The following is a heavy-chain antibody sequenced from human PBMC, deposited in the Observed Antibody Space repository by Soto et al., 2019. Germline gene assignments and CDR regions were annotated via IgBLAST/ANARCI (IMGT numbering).Heavy chain of an antibody. CDR3: SSGKDKWNPNKTLRYYFDY. CDR2: IWYDGSNK. V-gene: IGHV3-33*01. D-gene: IGHD1-20*01. J-gene: IGHJ4*02. CDR1: GFTFSSYG. Sequence: GGSLRLSCAASGFTFSSYGMHWVRQAPGKGLEWVAVIWYDGSNKYYADSVKGRFTISRDNSKNTLYLQMNSLRAEDTAVYYSSSGKDKWNPNKTLRYYFDYWGQGTLVTVSS.